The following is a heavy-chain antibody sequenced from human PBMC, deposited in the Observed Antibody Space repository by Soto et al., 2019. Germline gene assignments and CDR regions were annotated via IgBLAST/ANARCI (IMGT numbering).Heavy chain of an antibody. CDR1: GGTFISLG. Sequence: QVQLLQSGAEVKRPGSSVKVSCEASGGTFISLGFTWVRQAPRQGLEWMGGIIPISGRTTFAQKFQGRVTITADESTXXXXXXXXXXXXXXXXXXXXATRGTLGRWLEFADYWGQGTLVTVSS. D-gene: IGHD5-12*01. J-gene: IGHJ4*02. CDR3: ATRGTLGRWLEFADY. V-gene: IGHV1-69*01. CDR2: IIPISGRT.